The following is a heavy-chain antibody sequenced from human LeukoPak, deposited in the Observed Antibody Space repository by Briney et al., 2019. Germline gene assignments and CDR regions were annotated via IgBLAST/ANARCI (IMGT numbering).Heavy chain of an antibody. CDR1: GGSFSGYY. CDR2: IYYSGST. Sequence: PSETLSLTCAVYGGSFSGYYWSSVRQPPGKGLEWIGYIYYSGSTNYNPSLKSRVTISVDKSKNQFSLKLSSVTAADTAVYYCARESDYYDSSGYPPGFDPWGQGTLVTVSS. J-gene: IGHJ5*02. V-gene: IGHV4-59*01. CDR3: ARESDYYDSSGYPPGFDP. D-gene: IGHD3-22*01.